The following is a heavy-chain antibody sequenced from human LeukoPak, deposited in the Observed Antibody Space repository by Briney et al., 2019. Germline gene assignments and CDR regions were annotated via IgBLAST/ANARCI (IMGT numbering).Heavy chain of an antibody. CDR1: GFTFSSYS. D-gene: IGHD2-2*01. J-gene: IGHJ2*01. V-gene: IGHV3-48*01. CDR3: ARVGRGQYCSSTSCLRQKGFRYFDL. Sequence: PGGSLRLSCAASGFTFSSYSMNWVRQAPGKGLEWVSYISSSSSTIYYADSVKGRFTISRDNAKNSLYLQMNSLRAEDTAVYYCARVGRGQYCSSTSCLRQKGFRYFDLWGRGTLVTVSS. CDR2: ISSSSSTI.